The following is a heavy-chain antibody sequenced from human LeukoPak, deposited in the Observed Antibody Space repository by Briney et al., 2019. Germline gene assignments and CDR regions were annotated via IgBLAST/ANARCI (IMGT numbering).Heavy chain of an antibody. D-gene: IGHD2-2*01. Sequence: GGSLRLSCAASGLIFRNSAMNWVRQVPGKGLEWVSAISGSGSNTLYADSVRGRFTISRDNSKNTLQLQMNSLRAEDTAVYYCAKADCSDIGCYVKDYWGPGTLVTVSS. J-gene: IGHJ4*02. CDR2: ISGSGSNT. CDR3: AKADCSDIGCYVKDY. CDR1: GLIFRNSA. V-gene: IGHV3-23*01.